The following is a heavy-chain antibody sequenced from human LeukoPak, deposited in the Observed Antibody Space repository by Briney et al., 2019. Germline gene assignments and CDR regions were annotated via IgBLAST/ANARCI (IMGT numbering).Heavy chain of an antibody. CDR1: GGSFSGYY. Sequence: SETLSLTCAVYGGSFSGYYWSWIRQPPGKGLEWIGEINHSGSTNYNPSLKSRVTISVDTSKNQFSLKLSPVTAADTAVYYCARASAMNNAFDIWGQGTMVTVSS. D-gene: IGHD2-2*01. V-gene: IGHV4-34*01. J-gene: IGHJ3*02. CDR3: ARASAMNNAFDI. CDR2: INHSGST.